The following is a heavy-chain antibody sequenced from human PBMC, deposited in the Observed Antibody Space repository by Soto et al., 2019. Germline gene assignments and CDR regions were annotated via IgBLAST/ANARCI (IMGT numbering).Heavy chain of an antibody. CDR3: ARLNIVGANSGFDY. CDR2: IYYSGST. J-gene: IGHJ4*02. Sequence: PSETLSLTCTVSGGSISSYYWSWIRQPPGKGLEWIGYIYYSGSTNYNPSLKSRVTISVDTSKNQFSPKLSSVTAADTAVYYCARLNIVGANSGFDYWGQGTLVTVSS. D-gene: IGHD1-26*01. CDR1: GGSISSYY. V-gene: IGHV4-59*01.